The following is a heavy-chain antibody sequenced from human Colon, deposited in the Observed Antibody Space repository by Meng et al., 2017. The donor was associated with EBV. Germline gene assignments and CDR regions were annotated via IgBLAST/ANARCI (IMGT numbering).Heavy chain of an antibody. CDR3: ARDGGVTHIP. D-gene: IGHD2-8*02. CDR2: IYHNGQT. Sequence: QVLLQGPGAGLVKPSGTLSFTCAVSATSISTSNWWSWIRQSPGEGLEWIGAIYHNGQTNYNPSLKSRVSMSVDESKNEFSLNLKSVTAADTAVYYCARDGGVTHIPWGQGVLVTVSS. J-gene: IGHJ5*02. V-gene: IGHV4-4*02. CDR1: ATSISTSNW.